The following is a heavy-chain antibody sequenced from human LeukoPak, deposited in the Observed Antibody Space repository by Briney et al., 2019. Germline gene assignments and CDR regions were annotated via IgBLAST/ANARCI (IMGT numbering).Heavy chain of an antibody. CDR2: IYYSGST. CDR1: GGSISSGGNS. Sequence: RSETLSLTCAVSGGSISSGGNSWSWIRQPPGKGLEWIGYIYYSGSTYYNPSLKSRVTISVDTSKNQFSLKLSSVTAADMAVYYCARDKGYSYGYAYYYYYMDVWGKGTTVTVSS. V-gene: IGHV4-30-4*07. D-gene: IGHD5-18*01. CDR3: ARDKGYSYGYAYYYYYMDV. J-gene: IGHJ6*03.